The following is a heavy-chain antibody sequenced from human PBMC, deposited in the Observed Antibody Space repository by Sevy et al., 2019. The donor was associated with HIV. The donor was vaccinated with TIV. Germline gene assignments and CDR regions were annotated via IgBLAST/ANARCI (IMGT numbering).Heavy chain of an antibody. CDR1: GFTFSSYA. D-gene: IGHD4-17*01. J-gene: IGHJ4*02. Sequence: GESLKISCAASGFTFSSYAMSWVRQAPGKGLEWVSAISGSGGSTYYADSVKGRFTISRDNSKNTLYLQMNSLRAEDTAVYYCAKGRDYGGNSVPDYWGQGTLVTVSS. CDR2: ISGSGGST. CDR3: AKGRDYGGNSVPDY. V-gene: IGHV3-23*01.